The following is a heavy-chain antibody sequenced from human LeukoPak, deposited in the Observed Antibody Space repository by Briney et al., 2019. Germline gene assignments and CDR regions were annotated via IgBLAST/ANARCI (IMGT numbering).Heavy chain of an antibody. CDR3: ASIYDILTGNG. D-gene: IGHD3-9*01. CDR2: INHSGST. CDR1: GGSFSGYY. J-gene: IGHJ4*02. V-gene: IGHV4-34*01. Sequence: SETLSLTCAVYGGSFSGYYWGWIRQPPGKGLEWIGEINHSGSTNYNPSLKSRVTISVDTSKNQFSLKLSSVTAADTAVYYCASIYDILTGNGWGQGTLVTVSS.